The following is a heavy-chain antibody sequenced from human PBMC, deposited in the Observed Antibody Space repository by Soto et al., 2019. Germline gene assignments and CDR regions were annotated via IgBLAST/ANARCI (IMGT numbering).Heavy chain of an antibody. V-gene: IGHV4-34*01. D-gene: IGHD6-13*01. CDR2: INHSGST. J-gene: IGHJ4*02. CDR1: GGCISSYY. CDR3: ARGGRQHLIPTPISYKIDY. Sequence: PSETLSLTCTVSGGCISSYYCCRIRQPPGKGLEWMGEINHSGSTNYNPSLKSRVTVSVDMSKNQFSLKLSSVTAADTAVYYCARGGRQHLIPTPISYKIDYWGQGTLVTVSS.